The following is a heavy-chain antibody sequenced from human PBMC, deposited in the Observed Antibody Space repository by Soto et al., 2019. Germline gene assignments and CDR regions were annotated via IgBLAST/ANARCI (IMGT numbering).Heavy chain of an antibody. D-gene: IGHD3-22*01. J-gene: IGHJ4*02. CDR2: IYYSGST. CDR3: ARDSSGYYYYFDY. V-gene: IGHV4-59*01. Sequence: SETLSLTCTVSGGSISSYYWSWIRQPPGKGLEWIGYIYYSGSTNYNPSLKSRVTISVDTSENQFSLKLSSVTAADTAVYYCARDSSGYYYYFDYWGQGTLVTVSS. CDR1: GGSISSYY.